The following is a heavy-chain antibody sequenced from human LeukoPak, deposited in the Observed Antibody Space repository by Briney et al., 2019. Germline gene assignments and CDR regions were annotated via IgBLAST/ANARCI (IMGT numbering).Heavy chain of an antibody. J-gene: IGHJ4*02. Sequence: GASVKVSCKASGYTFTSYGISWVRQAPGQGLEWMGWISAYNGNTNYAQKVQGRVTMTTDTSTSTAYMELRSLRSDDTAVYYCARVTHDYVWGSYRYYFDYWGQGTLVTVSS. CDR3: ARVTHDYVWGSYRYYFDY. D-gene: IGHD3-16*02. CDR2: ISAYNGNT. CDR1: GYTFTSYG. V-gene: IGHV1-18*01.